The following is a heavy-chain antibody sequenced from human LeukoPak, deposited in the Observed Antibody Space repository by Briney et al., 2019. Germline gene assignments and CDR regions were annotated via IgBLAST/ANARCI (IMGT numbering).Heavy chain of an antibody. CDR1: GFPFSSYW. CDR2: INIDGGNT. Sequence: GGSLRLSCAASGFPFSSYWMHWVRQAPGKGLVWVSRINIDGGNTNYADSVKGRFTISRDNAKNTLYLQMDSLRAEDTAVYYCARSLGGAYDYWGQGTLVTVSS. J-gene: IGHJ4*02. V-gene: IGHV3-74*01. CDR3: ARSLGGAYDY. D-gene: IGHD1-26*01.